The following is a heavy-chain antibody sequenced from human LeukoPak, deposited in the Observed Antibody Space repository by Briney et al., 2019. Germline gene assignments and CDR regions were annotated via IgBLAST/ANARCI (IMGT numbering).Heavy chain of an antibody. Sequence: GGSLRLSCAASGFTFTTYWMSWVRQAPGKGLEWVAFIRFDGTSEFYADSVKARFTISRDNSQNTVSLQLNNLRIEDTALYYCAKTSLSDPSGHYYYMDVWGKGTTVTVSS. CDR3: AKTSLSDPSGHYYYMDV. J-gene: IGHJ6*03. V-gene: IGHV3-30*02. CDR2: IRFDGTSE. CDR1: GFTFTTYW. D-gene: IGHD3-3*01.